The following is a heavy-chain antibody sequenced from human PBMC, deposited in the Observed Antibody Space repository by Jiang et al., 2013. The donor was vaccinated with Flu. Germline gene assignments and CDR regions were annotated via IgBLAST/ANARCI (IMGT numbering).Heavy chain of an antibody. J-gene: IGHJ5*02. Sequence: GFTFSDYYMSWIRQAPGKGLEWVSYISSSGSTIYYADSVKGRFTISRDNAKNSLYLQMNSLRAEDTAVYYCARHTGTRPFEHYSSSWYHWGQGTLVTVSS. CDR2: ISSSGSTI. CDR1: GFTFSDYY. D-gene: IGHD6-13*01. CDR3: ARHTGTRPFEHYSSSWYH. V-gene: IGHV3-11*01.